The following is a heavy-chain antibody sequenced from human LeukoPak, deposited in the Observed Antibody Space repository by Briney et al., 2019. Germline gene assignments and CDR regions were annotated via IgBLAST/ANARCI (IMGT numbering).Heavy chain of an antibody. CDR1: GFTFSSFG. D-gene: IGHD3-22*01. J-gene: IGHJ4*02. CDR2: ISSNGNDK. Sequence: GGSLRLSCAASGFTFSSFGTHWVRHDPAKGLEWVASISSNGNDKFYVDSVEGRFTISRDNSRSTLYLQMDSLRAEDTAVYYCAKAGAYDTSGYYYYLEYWGQGTLVTVSS. CDR3: AKAGAYDTSGYYYYLEY. V-gene: IGHV3-30*18.